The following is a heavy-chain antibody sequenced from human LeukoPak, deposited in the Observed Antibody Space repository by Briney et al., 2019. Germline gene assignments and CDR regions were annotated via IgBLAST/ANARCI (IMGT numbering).Heavy chain of an antibody. J-gene: IGHJ4*02. CDR1: GFTFTSYG. Sequence: GGSLRLSCAASGFTFTSYGMHWVRQAPGKGLEWVSMIWYDGSHKKYADSVEGGFSISRDTSKNTLYLQMNSLRADDTAVYYCARGVPIPATHPIDYWGQGSLVTVSS. CDR3: ARGVPIPATHPIDY. V-gene: IGHV3-33*03. D-gene: IGHD3-10*01. CDR2: IWYDGSHK.